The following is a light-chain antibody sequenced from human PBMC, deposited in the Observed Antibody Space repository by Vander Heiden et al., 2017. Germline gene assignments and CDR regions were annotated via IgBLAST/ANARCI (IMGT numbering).Light chain of an antibody. CDR2: ATS. CDR1: QGFTTF. J-gene: IGKJ2*01. V-gene: IGKV1-9*01. CDR3: QQVKSYPLT. Sequence: IQLTQSPSSLSASVGDRVTITCRASQGFTTFLAWYQQQPGKAPKLLIYATSTLQSGVPSRFSGSGSGTDFTLTISSLQPEDFATYYCQQVKSYPLTFGQGTKLEMK.